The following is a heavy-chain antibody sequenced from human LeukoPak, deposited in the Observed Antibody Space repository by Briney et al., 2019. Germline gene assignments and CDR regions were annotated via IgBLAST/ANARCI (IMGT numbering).Heavy chain of an antibody. CDR3: TKGFSGAKFYFDS. Sequence: GGSLRLSCAASGFTFSSYAMGWVRQAPGKGLEWVSSIRSGGDITHDADSVKGRFTLSRDNSKNTLYLQMTSLRAEDTALYYCTKGFSGAKFYFDSWAREPWSPSPQ. J-gene: IGHJ4*02. V-gene: IGHV3-23*01. CDR1: GFTFSSYA. D-gene: IGHD3-10*01. CDR2: IRSGGDIT.